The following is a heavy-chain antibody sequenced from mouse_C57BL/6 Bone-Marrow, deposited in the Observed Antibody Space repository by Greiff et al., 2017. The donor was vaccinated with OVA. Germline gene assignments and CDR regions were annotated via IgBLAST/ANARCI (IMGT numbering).Heavy chain of an antibody. CDR2: ISSGGSYT. J-gene: IGHJ2*01. D-gene: IGHD1-1*01. CDR3: ARHGDYGSFFDY. V-gene: IGHV5-6*01. CDR1: GFTFSSYG. Sequence: EVHLVESGGDLVKPGGSLKLSCAASGFTFSSYGMSWVRQTPDKRLEWVATISSGGSYTYYPDSVKRRFTISRDNAKNTLYLQMSSLKSEDTAMYYCARHGDYGSFFDYWGQGTTLTVSS.